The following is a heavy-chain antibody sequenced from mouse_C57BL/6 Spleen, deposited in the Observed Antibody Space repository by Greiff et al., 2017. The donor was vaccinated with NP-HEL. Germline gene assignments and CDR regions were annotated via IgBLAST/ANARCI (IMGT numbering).Heavy chain of an antibody. Sequence: VQLQQSGPELVKPGASVKISCKASGYAFSSSWMNWVKQRPGKGLEWIGRIYPGDGDTNYNGKFKGKATLTADKSSSTAYMQLSSLTSEDSAVYFCARGGSRYYYAMDYWGQGTSVTVSS. D-gene: IGHD1-1*01. CDR2: IYPGDGDT. V-gene: IGHV1-82*01. CDR1: GYAFSSSW. CDR3: ARGGSRYYYAMDY. J-gene: IGHJ4*01.